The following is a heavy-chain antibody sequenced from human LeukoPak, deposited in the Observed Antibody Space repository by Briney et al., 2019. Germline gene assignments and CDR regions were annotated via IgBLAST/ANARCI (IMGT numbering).Heavy chain of an antibody. Sequence: VASVKVSCKASGYTFTSYYMHWVRQAPGQGLEWMGIINPSGGSTSYAQKFQGRVTMTRDMSTSTVYMELSSLRSEDTAVYYCARCLEMVYYFDYWGQGTLVTVSS. J-gene: IGHJ4*02. CDR2: INPSGGST. D-gene: IGHD5-24*01. CDR1: GYTFTSYY. CDR3: ARCLEMVYYFDY. V-gene: IGHV1-46*01.